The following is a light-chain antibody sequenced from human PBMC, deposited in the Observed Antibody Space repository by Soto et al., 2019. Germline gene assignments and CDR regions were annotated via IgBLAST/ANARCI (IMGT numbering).Light chain of an antibody. Sequence: QSALTQPASVSGSPGQSITISCTGTSSDVGGYNYVSWYQQHPGKAPKLMIYEVSNRPSGVSNRFSGSKSANTASLTISGLQAEDEADYYCSSYTSSSTQVFGTGTKVTVL. CDR1: SSDVGGYNY. CDR2: EVS. V-gene: IGLV2-14*01. CDR3: SSYTSSSTQV. J-gene: IGLJ1*01.